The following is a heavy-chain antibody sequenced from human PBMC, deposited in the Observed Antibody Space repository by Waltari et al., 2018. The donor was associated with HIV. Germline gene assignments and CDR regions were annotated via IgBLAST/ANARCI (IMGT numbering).Heavy chain of an antibody. D-gene: IGHD3-22*01. CDR1: GFSLSTSGVG. CDR2: IYWDDDK. J-gene: IGHJ4*02. CDR3: ARGPFVGYYYDSSGYPLYFDY. V-gene: IGHV2-5*02. Sequence: QITLKESGPTLVKPTQTLTLTCTFSGFSLSTSGVGVGWIRQPPGKALEWLALIYWDDDKRYSPSLKSRLTITKDTSKNQVVLTMTNMDPVDTATYYCARGPFVGYYYDSSGYPLYFDYWGQGTLVTVSS.